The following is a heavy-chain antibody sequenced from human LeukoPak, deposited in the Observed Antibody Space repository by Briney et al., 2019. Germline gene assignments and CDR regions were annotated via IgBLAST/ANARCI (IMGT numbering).Heavy chain of an antibody. J-gene: IGHJ5*02. CDR2: IYYSGTT. V-gene: IGHV4-39*07. CDR3: ARLIGDTAVPGTSWFDP. Sequence: SETLSLTCTVSGGSISSSSHYWGWIRQPPGKGLEWIGSIYYSGTTAYNPSLKSRVTISVDTSKNQFSLKLSSVTAADTAVYYCARLIGDTAVPGTSWFDPWGQGSLVTVSS. CDR1: GGSISSSSHY. D-gene: IGHD6-19*01.